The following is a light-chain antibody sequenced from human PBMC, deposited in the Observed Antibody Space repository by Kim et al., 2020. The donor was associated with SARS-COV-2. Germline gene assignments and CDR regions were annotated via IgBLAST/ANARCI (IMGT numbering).Light chain of an antibody. CDR2: RDS. J-gene: IGLJ1*01. CDR1: IIGTGS. V-gene: IGLV3-21*04. Sequence: APGTTAGIPCGGNIIGTGSVRWYQQRPGQAPVVVIFRDSDRPSGVPERFSGSNSGNPATLSISRVEVGDEADYYCQMWVSSFDHYVFGTGTKVTVL. CDR3: QMWVSSFDHYV.